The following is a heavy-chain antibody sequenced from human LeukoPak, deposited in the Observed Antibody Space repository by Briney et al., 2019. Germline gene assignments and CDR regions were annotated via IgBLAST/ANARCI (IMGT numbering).Heavy chain of an antibody. V-gene: IGHV1-18*04. J-gene: IGHJ6*02. Sequence: EASVKVSCKASGYTFTGYYMHWVRQAPGQGLEWMGWISAYNGNTNYAQKLQGRVTMTTDTSTSTAYMELRSLRSDDTAVYYCATDLSTRTFQDYGMDVWGQGTTVTVSS. CDR2: ISAYNGNT. CDR1: GYTFTGYY. D-gene: IGHD1-14*01. CDR3: ATDLSTRTFQDYGMDV.